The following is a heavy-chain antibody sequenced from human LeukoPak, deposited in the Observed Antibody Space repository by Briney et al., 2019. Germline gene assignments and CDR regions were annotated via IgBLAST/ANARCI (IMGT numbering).Heavy chain of an antibody. J-gene: IGHJ4*02. V-gene: IGHV3-21*06. CDR3: ATVGSGATVLDSFDY. CDR2: ISSGGSYI. Sequence: PGGSLRLSCAASGFTFSSYSMHWLRQAPGKGRVWVSIISSGGSYIFYADSLKDRFTISRANARTFLYLQMNSLRVEDTAIYYCATVGSGATVLDSFDYWGQGTLVTVSS. CDR1: GFTFSSYS. D-gene: IGHD3/OR15-3a*01.